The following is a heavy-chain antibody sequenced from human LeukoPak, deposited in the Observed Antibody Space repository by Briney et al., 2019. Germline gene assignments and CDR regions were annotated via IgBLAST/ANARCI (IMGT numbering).Heavy chain of an antibody. J-gene: IGHJ6*02. D-gene: IGHD3-16*01. CDR1: VFTVSSKY. CDR3: ARSDPQGVSGGWVLDV. Sequence: GGCLRLSCAASVFTVSSKYMSCVRPAPGEGRGWVSIVYIGGSAYYADSVKSRFIISRDNSRNTLYLQMNSLSAGDTAVYYCARSDPQGVSGGWVLDVWGQGTTVTVSS. V-gene: IGHV3-66*01. CDR2: VYIGGSA.